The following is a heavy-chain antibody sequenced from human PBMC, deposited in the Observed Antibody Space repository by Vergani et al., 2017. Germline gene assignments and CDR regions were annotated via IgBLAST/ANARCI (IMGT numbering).Heavy chain of an antibody. CDR2: IDPSDSYT. CDR1: GYSFTSYW. Sequence: EVPLVQSGAEVKKPGESLRISCKGSGYSFTSYWISWVRQMPGKGLEWMGRIDPSDSYTNYSPSFQGHVTISADKSISTAYLQWSSLKASDTAMYYCARGFYGSGSWPLGAFDIWGQGTMVTVSS. J-gene: IGHJ3*02. V-gene: IGHV5-10-1*01. D-gene: IGHD3-10*01. CDR3: ARGFYGSGSWPLGAFDI.